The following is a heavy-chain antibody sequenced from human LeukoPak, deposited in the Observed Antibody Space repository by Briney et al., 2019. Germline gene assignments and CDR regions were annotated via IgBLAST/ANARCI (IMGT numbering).Heavy chain of an antibody. CDR3: ARVLSYDYYYHYMDV. CDR2: ISAYNGNT. Sequence: ASVKVSCKASGYTFTSYGISWVRQAPGQGLEWMGWISAYNGNTNYAQKLQGRVTMTTDTSTSTAYMELRSLRSDDTAVYYCARVLSYDYYYHYMDVWGKGTTVTVSS. J-gene: IGHJ6*03. V-gene: IGHV1-18*01. CDR1: GYTFTSYG. D-gene: IGHD1-26*01.